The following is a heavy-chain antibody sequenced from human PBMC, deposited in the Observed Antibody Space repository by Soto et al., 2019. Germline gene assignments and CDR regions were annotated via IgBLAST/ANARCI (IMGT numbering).Heavy chain of an antibody. CDR3: ASRDPGTSVDY. J-gene: IGHJ4*02. CDR1: GGSFSGYY. D-gene: IGHD1-7*01. V-gene: IGHV4-34*01. CDR2: IYRTGST. Sequence: PSETLSLTCAVYGGSFSGYYWSWIRQPPGQGLEWIGEIYRTGSTNYNPSLKSQVTISLDKSENQFSLKVTSLTAADTAVYYCASRDPGTSVDYWGQGTLVTVSS.